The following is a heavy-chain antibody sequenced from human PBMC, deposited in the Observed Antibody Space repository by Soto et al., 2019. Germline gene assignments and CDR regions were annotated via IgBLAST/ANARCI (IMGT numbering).Heavy chain of an antibody. V-gene: IGHV6-1*01. CDR2: TYYRSRWYH. CDR1: GDSVSSNSAA. D-gene: IGHD1-1*01. Sequence: SQTLSLTCAISGDSVSSNSAAWNWIRQSPSRGLEWLGRTYYRSRWYHDYAISVKSRITINPDTSKNQFSLQLNSVTPEDTAVYYCARVVGTTFYYYYYMDVWGKGTTVTVSS. J-gene: IGHJ6*03. CDR3: ARVVGTTFYYYYYMDV.